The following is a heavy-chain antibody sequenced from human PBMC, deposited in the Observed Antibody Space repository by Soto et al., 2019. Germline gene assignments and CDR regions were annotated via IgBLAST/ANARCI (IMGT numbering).Heavy chain of an antibody. CDR3: ARDNITGLFDY. CDR2: INHSGST. V-gene: IGHV4-34*01. J-gene: IGHJ4*02. CDR1: GGSFSGYY. D-gene: IGHD2-8*02. Sequence: QVQLQQWGAGLLKPSETLSLTCAVYGGSFSGYYWTWIRQPPGTGLEWIGEINHSGSTNYNPSLKSPIPISVDTSKNQSSLKLTSVTAADTTVYYCARDNITGLFDYWGQGTLVTVSS.